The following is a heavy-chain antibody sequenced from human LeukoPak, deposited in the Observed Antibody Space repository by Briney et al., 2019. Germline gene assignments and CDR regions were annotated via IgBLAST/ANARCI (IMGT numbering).Heavy chain of an antibody. CDR3: ARCDSSGYHLHY. CDR2: IYYSGST. V-gene: IGHV4-59*01. Sequence: SETLSLTCTVSGGSISTYYWSWIRQPPGKGLEWIGYIYYSGSTNYNPSLKSRVTMSVDTSKNQFSLKLSSVTAADTAVYYCARCDSSGYHLHYWGQGTLVTVSS. CDR1: GGSISTYY. D-gene: IGHD3-22*01. J-gene: IGHJ4*02.